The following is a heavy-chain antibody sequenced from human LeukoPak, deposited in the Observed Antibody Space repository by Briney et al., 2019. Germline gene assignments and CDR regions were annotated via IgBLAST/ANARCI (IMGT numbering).Heavy chain of an antibody. V-gene: IGHV1-2*06. CDR1: GYTFTGYY. Sequence: ASVKVSCKASGYTFTGYYMHWVRQAPGQGLEWMGRINPNSGGTNYAQKFQGRVTMTRDTSISTAYVELSRLRSDDTAVYYCARAPPRRGIAAAGTVWGNWFDPWGQGTLVTVSS. CDR3: ARAPPRRGIAAAGTVWGNWFDP. D-gene: IGHD6-13*01. CDR2: INPNSGGT. J-gene: IGHJ5*02.